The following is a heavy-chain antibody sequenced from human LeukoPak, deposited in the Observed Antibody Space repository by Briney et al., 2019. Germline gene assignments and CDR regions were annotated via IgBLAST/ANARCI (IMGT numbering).Heavy chain of an antibody. CDR1: GGSLSRYY. J-gene: IGHJ5*02. Sequence: SETLSLTCTVSGGSLSRYYWSCIRQPPEGGLEWIGYIYSSGGTNYNPSLKSRVNISVDTSKNQFSLKLSSVTAADTAVYYCAAGGYNWFDPWGQGTLVTVSS. D-gene: IGHD3-10*01. CDR2: IYSSGGT. CDR3: AAGGYNWFDP. V-gene: IGHV4-59*01.